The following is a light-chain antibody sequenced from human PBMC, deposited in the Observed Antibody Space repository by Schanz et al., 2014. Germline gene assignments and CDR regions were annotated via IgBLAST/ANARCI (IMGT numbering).Light chain of an antibody. CDR2: ATS. CDR1: QSVSSN. CDR3: QQYNNWPPT. V-gene: IGKV3D-15*01. Sequence: EIVLTQSPGTLSLSPGERATLSCGASQSVSSNLAWYQQKPGQAPRLLIYATSNRATGIPDRFSGSGSGTEFTLTISSLQSEDFAVYYCQQYNNWPPTFGQGTKVEIK. J-gene: IGKJ1*01.